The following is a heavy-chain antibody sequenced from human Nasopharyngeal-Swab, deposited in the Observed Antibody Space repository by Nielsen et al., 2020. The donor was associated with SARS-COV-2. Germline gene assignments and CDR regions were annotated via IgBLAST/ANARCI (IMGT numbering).Heavy chain of an antibody. Sequence: WIRQPPGKDMEWIGSVYHFGNTYYNPSLKSRVTISVDTSKNQFSLKLSSVTAADTAVYYCASMRPRYYYGMDVWGQGTTVTVSS. J-gene: IGHJ6*02. D-gene: IGHD3-16*01. CDR2: VYHFGNT. V-gene: IGHV4-30-2*04. CDR3: ASMRPRYYYGMDV.